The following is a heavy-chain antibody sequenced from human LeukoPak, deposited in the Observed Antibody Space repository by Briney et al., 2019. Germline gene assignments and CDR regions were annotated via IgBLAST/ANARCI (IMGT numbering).Heavy chain of an antibody. D-gene: IGHD2-2*01. V-gene: IGHV3-9*01. Sequence: GRSLRLCCAASGFTFDDYAMHWVRQAPGKGLEWVSGISGSIGYADSVKGRFTISRDNAKNSLYLQMNSLRAEDTALYYCAKGRDKYQLLSKNWFDPWGQGTLVTVSS. CDR1: GFTFDDYA. CDR2: ISGSI. CDR3: AKGRDKYQLLSKNWFDP. J-gene: IGHJ5*02.